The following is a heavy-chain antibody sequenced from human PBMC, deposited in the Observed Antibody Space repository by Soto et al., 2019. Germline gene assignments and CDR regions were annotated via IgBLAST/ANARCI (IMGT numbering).Heavy chain of an antibody. Sequence: SETLSLTCAVSGYSISSGYYWGWIRQPPGKGLEWIGSIYHSGSTYYNPSLKSRVTISVDTSKNQFSLKLSSVTAADTAVHYCARIPRAATGATISGYYFDYWGQGTLVTVSS. CDR2: IYHSGST. D-gene: IGHD1-26*01. CDR1: GYSISSGYY. V-gene: IGHV4-38-2*01. CDR3: ARIPRAATGATISGYYFDY. J-gene: IGHJ4*02.